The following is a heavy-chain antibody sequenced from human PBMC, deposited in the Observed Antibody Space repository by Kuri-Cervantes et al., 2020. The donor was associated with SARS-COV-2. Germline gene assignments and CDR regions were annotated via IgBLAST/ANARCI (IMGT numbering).Heavy chain of an antibody. V-gene: IGHV3-30*18. CDR2: ISYDGSDK. Sequence: GESLKISCAASGFTFSSYGIHWVRQAPGKGLEWVAVISYDGSDKYYADSVKGRFTISRDNSKNTLYLQMNSLRAEDTAVYYSAKDPASLRRQLGGSSNYYGMDVWGQGTTVTVSS. D-gene: IGHD6-6*01. J-gene: IGHJ6*02. CDR1: GFTFSSYG. CDR3: AKDPASLRRQLGGSSNYYGMDV.